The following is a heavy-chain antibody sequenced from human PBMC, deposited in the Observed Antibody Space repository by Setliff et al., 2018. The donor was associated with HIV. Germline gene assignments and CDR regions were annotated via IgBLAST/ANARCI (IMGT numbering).Heavy chain of an antibody. D-gene: IGHD4-17*01. CDR2: IYYSGST. V-gene: IGHV4-39*07. Sequence: SETLSLTCTVSGGSISSSSYYWGWIRQPPGKGLEWIGSIYYSGSTQYNPSLKSRVTISVDTSKNQFSLKLSSVTAADTAVYYCARDGPQTYGDYERYYFDYWGQGTLVTVSS. CDR1: GGSISSSSYY. J-gene: IGHJ4*02. CDR3: ARDGPQTYGDYERYYFDY.